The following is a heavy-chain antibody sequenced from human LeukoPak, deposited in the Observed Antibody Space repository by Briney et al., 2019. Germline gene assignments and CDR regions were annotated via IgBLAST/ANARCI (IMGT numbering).Heavy chain of an antibody. V-gene: IGHV4-59*12. CDR2: IYYSGST. CDR1: GGSISSYY. Sequence: MPSETLSLTCTVSGGSISSYYWSWIRQPPGKGLEWIGYIYYSGSTNYNPSLKSRVTISVDTSKNQFSLKLSSVTAADTAVYYCASHSSSRPFDYWGQGTLVTVSS. CDR3: ASHSSSRPFDY. J-gene: IGHJ4*02. D-gene: IGHD6-13*01.